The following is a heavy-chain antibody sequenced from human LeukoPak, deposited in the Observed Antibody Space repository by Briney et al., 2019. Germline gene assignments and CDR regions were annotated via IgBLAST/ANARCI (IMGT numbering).Heavy chain of an antibody. CDR2: ISYDGSNK. J-gene: IGHJ3*02. V-gene: IGHV3-30*03. Sequence: PGRSLRLSCAASGFTFSSYGMHWVRQAPGKGLEWVAVISYDGSNKYYADSAKGRFTISRDNSKNTLYLQMDSLRADDTAVYYCAGDDGWTFGIWGQGTMVTVSS. CDR1: GFTFSSYG. CDR3: AGDDGWTFGI. D-gene: IGHD5-24*01.